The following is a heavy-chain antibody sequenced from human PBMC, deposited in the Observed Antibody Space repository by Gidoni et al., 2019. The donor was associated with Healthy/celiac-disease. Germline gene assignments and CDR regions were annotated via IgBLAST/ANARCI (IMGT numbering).Heavy chain of an antibody. V-gene: IGHV3-21*01. CDR1: GFTFSSYS. J-gene: IGHJ4*02. Sequence: EVQLVESGGGLVKPGGSLRLSGAASGFTFSSYSMNWVRQAPGKGLEWVSSISSSSSYIYYADSVKGRFTISRDNAKNSLYLQMNSLRAEDTAVYYCANYDILTGYYNEDYWGQGTLVTVSS. D-gene: IGHD3-9*01. CDR2: ISSSSSYI. CDR3: ANYDILTGYYNEDY.